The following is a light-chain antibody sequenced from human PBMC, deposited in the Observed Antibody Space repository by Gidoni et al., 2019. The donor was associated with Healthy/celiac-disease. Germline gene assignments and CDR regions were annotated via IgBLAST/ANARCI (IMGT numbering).Light chain of an antibody. Sequence: IVMTQSPYSLAVSLCERATINCKSSQSVLYSSNNKNYLAWYQQKPGQPPKLLIYWASTRESGVPDRFSGSGSGTDFTLTISSLQAEDVAVYYCQQYYRTPLTFGQGTKLEIK. CDR1: QSVLYSSNNKNY. J-gene: IGKJ2*01. CDR3: QQYYRTPLT. V-gene: IGKV4-1*01. CDR2: WAS.